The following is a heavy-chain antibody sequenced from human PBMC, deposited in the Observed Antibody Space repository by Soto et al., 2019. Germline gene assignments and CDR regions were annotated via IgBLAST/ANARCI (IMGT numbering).Heavy chain of an antibody. V-gene: IGHV3-23*01. Sequence: DSVKGRFTISRDNSKNTLYLQMNSLRAEDTAVYYCARRGSGGYCGYWGQGTLGTVSS. CDR3: ARRGSGGYCGY. D-gene: IGHD1-26*01. J-gene: IGHJ4*02.